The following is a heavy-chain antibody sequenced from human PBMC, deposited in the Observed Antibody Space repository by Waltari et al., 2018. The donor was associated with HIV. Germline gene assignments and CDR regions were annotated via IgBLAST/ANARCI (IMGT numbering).Heavy chain of an antibody. CDR3: ARANYDFWSGPLDY. J-gene: IGHJ4*02. CDR2: INSDGSNT. V-gene: IGHV3-74*01. Sequence: EVQLVESGGVLVQPGGSLRLSCAASGFTFSSYWMHWVRQAPGKGLVWVSRINSDGSNTNYADSVKGRFTVSRDNAKSTLYLQMNSLRAEDTAVYYCARANYDFWSGPLDYWGQGTLVTVSS. CDR1: GFTFSSYW. D-gene: IGHD3-3*01.